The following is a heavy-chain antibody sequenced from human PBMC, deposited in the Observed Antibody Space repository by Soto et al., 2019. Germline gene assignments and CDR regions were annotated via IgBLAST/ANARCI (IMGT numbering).Heavy chain of an antibody. Sequence: QVQLVQSGAEMKEPGSSVKVSCKTSGGTFSSSAISWLRQAPGQGLEWMGGIIPLFRTPDYAQKFQGRVRIAADESTSTAYMALSSRRSEDTAVYYCARDNDRLQLGGNYYYILDVWGQGTTITVSS. J-gene: IGHJ6*02. CDR2: IIPLFRTP. V-gene: IGHV1-69*12. CDR3: ARDNDRLQLGGNYYYILDV. CDR1: GGTFSSSA. D-gene: IGHD4-4*01.